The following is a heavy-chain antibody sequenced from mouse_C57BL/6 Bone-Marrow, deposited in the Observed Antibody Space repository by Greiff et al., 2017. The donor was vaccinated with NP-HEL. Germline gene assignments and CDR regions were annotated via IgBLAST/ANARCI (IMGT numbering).Heavy chain of an antibody. CDR1: GYTFPSYW. V-gene: IGHV1-53*01. D-gene: IGHD3-2*02. J-gene: IGHJ2*01. CDR2: INPNNGGT. CDR3: ARDSGYAFDY. Sequence: QVQLQQPGTELVKPGASVKLSCKASGYTFPSYWMHWLKQRPGQGLEWIGNINPNNGGTNDNEKFKTKANLTVEKSSSTAYMQLSSLTSEDSAVYYCARDSGYAFDYWGLVTTLTVSS.